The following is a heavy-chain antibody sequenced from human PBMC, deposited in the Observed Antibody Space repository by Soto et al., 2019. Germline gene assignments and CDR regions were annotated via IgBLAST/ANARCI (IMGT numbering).Heavy chain of an antibody. J-gene: IGHJ6*02. CDR3: AGGDTYYAMGV. Sequence: QLQLVESGGGVVQPGRSLRLSCAACGFTFSNYILQWVRQAPGKGLEWVAFISYDGSNKDYADSMKGRFTISRDNSKNTLYLQLSSLRPEDTAVYYCAGGDTYYAMGVWGQGTTVTVSS. CDR2: ISYDGSNK. D-gene: IGHD5-18*01. CDR1: GFTFSNYI. V-gene: IGHV3-30-3*01.